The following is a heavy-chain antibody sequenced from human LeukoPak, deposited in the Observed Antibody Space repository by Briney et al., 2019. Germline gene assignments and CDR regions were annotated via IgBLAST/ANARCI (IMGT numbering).Heavy chain of an antibody. CDR1: GYTFTSYG. CDR2: ISAYNGNT. CDR3: ARVGYCSSTSCYPGHYFDY. Sequence: ASVKVSCKASGYTFTSYGISWVRQGPGQGLEWMGWISAYNGNTNYAQKLQGRVTMTTDTSTSTAYMELRSLRSDDTAVYYCARVGYCSSTSCYPGHYFDYWGQGTLVTVSS. J-gene: IGHJ4*02. V-gene: IGHV1-18*01. D-gene: IGHD2-2*01.